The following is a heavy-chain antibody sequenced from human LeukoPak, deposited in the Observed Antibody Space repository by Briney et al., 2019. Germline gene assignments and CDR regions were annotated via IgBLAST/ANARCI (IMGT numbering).Heavy chain of an antibody. J-gene: IGHJ6*02. CDR1: GGTFSSYA. CDR3: ARDPDYYGSGSDRRYYYGMDV. CDR2: IIPILGIA. D-gene: IGHD3-10*01. V-gene: IGHV1-69*04. Sequence: GASVKVSCKASGGTFSSYAISWVRQAPGQGLEWMGRIIPILGIANYAKKFQGRVTITADKSTSTAYMELSSLRSEDTAVYYCARDPDYYGSGSDRRYYYGMDVWGQGTTVTVSS.